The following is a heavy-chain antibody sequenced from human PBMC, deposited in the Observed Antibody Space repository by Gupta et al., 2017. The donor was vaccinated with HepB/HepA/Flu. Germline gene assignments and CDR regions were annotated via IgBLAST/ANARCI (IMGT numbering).Heavy chain of an antibody. V-gene: IGHV3-53*01. J-gene: IGHJ4*02. CDR2: THNAGNT. CDR3: ARDSGVAVADFFDY. CDR1: GFTVSGNY. Sequence: EVQLVESGGGLIQPGGSLRLSCAASGFTVSGNYMTWVRQAPGKGLEWVSVTHNAGNTYYADSVKGRFTISRDNSKNTLYLHMIRLRAEDTAVYYCARDSGVAVADFFDYWGQGTLVTVSS. D-gene: IGHD6-19*01.